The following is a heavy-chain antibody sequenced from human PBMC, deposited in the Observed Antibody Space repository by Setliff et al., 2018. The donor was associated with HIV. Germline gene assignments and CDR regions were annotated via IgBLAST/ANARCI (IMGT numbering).Heavy chain of an antibody. CDR2: INHSGST. D-gene: IGHD2-8*02. V-gene: IGHV4-34*01. CDR3: ARAPTGVTNAFDI. CDR1: GGSTSGYY. Sequence: PSETLSLTCTVSGGSTSGYYWSWIRQPPGKGLEWIGEINHSGSTNYNPSLKSRVTISVDTPKNQFSLKLSSVTAADTAVYYCARAPTGVTNAFDIWGQGTMVTVSS. J-gene: IGHJ3*02.